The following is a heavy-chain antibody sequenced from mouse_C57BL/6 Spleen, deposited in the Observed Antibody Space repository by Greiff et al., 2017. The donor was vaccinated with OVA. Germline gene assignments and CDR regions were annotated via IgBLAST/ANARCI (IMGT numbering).Heavy chain of an antibody. Sequence: EVKLVESGGGLVQSGRSLRLSCATSGFTFSDFYMEWVRQAPGKGLEWIAASRNKANDYTTEYSASVKGRFIVSRDTSQSILYLQMNALRAEDTAIYYCARDAWDGFYAMDYWGQGTSVTVSS. J-gene: IGHJ4*01. V-gene: IGHV7-1*01. CDR2: SRNKANDYTT. D-gene: IGHD2-3*01. CDR3: ARDAWDGFYAMDY. CDR1: GFTFSDFY.